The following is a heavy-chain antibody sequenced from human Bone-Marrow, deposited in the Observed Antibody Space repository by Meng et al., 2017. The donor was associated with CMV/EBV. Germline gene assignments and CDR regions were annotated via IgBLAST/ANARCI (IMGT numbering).Heavy chain of an antibody. Sequence: QVQLVQSGAEVKKPGASVKVYCKASGYTFTGYYMHWVRQSPGQGLEWMGWINPNSGGTNYAQKFQGRVTMTRDTSISTAYMELSRLRSDDTAVYYCARWAWGVNEGKYYFDYWGQGTLVTFAS. CDR1: GYTFTGYY. CDR3: ARWAWGVNEGKYYFDY. V-gene: IGHV1-2*02. D-gene: IGHD1-1*01. CDR2: INPNSGGT. J-gene: IGHJ4*02.